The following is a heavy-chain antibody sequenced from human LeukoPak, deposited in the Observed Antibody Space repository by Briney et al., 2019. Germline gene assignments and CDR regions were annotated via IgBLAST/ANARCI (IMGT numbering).Heavy chain of an antibody. V-gene: IGHV1-69*04. CDR2: IIPILGIA. CDR3: ARVGGYSGYDTYYFDY. Sequence: ASVKVSCKASGYTFTSYGISWVRQAPGQGLEWMGRIIPILGIANYAQKFQGRVTITADKSTSTAYMELSSLRSEDTAVYYCARVGGYSGYDTYYFDYWGQGTLVTVSS. CDR1: GYTFTSYG. J-gene: IGHJ4*02. D-gene: IGHD5-12*01.